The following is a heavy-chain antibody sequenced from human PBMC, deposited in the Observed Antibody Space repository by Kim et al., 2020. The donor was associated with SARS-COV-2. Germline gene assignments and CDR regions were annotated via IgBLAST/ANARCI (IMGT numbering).Heavy chain of an antibody. CDR1: GYTFTSQA. Sequence: ASVKVSCKASGYTFTSQAMNWVRHAPGQGLEWMGWIDTNTGTPAYAQGFSGRFVFSLDTSVTTAYLQISSLKPEDTAVYFCARGTFLSGHYYVSYFDPWGQGTLVSVSS. V-gene: IGHV7-4-1*02. CDR3: ARGTFLSGHYYVSYFDP. J-gene: IGHJ5*02. D-gene: IGHD3-22*01. CDR2: IDTNTGTP.